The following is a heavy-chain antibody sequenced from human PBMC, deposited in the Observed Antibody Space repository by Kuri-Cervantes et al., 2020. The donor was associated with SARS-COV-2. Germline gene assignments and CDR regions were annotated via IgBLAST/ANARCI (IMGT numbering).Heavy chain of an antibody. D-gene: IGHD3-3*01. Sequence: GGSLRLSCAASGFTFSSYAMHWVRQAPGKGLEWVAVISYDGSTKYYAYSVKGRYTISRDNSKNTLYLQMNSLRAEDTAVYYCARVPGYVFWGDYNRFGYYGMDVWGQGTTVTVSS. CDR3: ARVPGYVFWGDYNRFGYYGMDV. V-gene: IGHV3-30-3*01. J-gene: IGHJ6*02. CDR2: ISYDGSTK. CDR1: GFTFSSYA.